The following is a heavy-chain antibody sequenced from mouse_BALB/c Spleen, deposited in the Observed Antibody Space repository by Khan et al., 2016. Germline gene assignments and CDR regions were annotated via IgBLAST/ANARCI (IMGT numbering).Heavy chain of an antibody. CDR1: GYAFTNCL. CDR3: ASQYGSSYVGFAY. CDR2: INPGSGGT. J-gene: IGHJ3*01. V-gene: IGHV1-54*01. Sequence: QIQLQQSGAELVRPGTSVKVSCKASGYAFTNCLIEWVKQRPGQGLEWIGVINPGSGGTNHNERFKGKATLHADNYSSTSYMQLSSLSPEDSAVYFCASQYGSSYVGFAYWGQGTLVTVSA. D-gene: IGHD1-1*01.